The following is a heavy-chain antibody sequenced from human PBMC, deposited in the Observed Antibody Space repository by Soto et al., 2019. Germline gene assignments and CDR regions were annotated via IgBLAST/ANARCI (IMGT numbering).Heavy chain of an antibody. V-gene: IGHV4-59*01. Sequence: QVQLQESGPGLVKPSETLSLTCTVPSGSISTSYWTWIRQFPGERLEWIAHIHNSGNTNPNTSLKSLVTISIETSKNPISLRLNSVTAEDPAMYYCARLQYTVVTPVAMWGQGTMVTVSS. D-gene: IGHD4-17*01. CDR1: SGSISTSY. CDR3: ARLQYTVVTPVAM. J-gene: IGHJ3*02. CDR2: IHNSGNT.